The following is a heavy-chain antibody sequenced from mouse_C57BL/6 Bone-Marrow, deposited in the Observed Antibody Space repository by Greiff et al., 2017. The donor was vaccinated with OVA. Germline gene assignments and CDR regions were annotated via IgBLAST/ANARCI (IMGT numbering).Heavy chain of an antibody. CDR2: ISGGGGNT. Sequence: EVKVVESGGGLVKPGGSLKLSCAASGFTFSSYTMSWVRQTPEKRLEWVATISGGGGNTYYPDSVKGRFTISRDNAKNTLYLQMSSLRSEDTALYYCARQETAQAGGWYFDVWGTGTTVTVSS. V-gene: IGHV5-9*01. CDR1: GFTFSSYT. D-gene: IGHD3-2*02. CDR3: ARQETAQAGGWYFDV. J-gene: IGHJ1*03.